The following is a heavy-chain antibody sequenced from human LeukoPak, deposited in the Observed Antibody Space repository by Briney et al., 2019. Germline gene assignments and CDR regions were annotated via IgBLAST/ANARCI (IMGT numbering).Heavy chain of an antibody. D-gene: IGHD3-16*02. CDR3: ARSNYVWGSYRPRQSDAFDI. V-gene: IGHV4-34*01. Sequence: SETLSLTCAVYGGSFSGYYWSWIRQPPGKGLEWIGEINHSGSTNYNPSLKSRVTMSVDTSKDQFSLKLSSVTAADTAVYYCARSNYVWGSYRPRQSDAFDIWGQGTMVTVSS. J-gene: IGHJ3*02. CDR2: INHSGST. CDR1: GGSFSGYY.